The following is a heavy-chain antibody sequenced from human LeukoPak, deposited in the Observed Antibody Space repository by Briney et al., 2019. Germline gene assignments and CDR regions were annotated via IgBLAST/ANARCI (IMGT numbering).Heavy chain of an antibody. CDR1: GFTFSSYW. V-gene: IGHV3-7*01. CDR2: IEKDGSDK. Sequence: GGSLRLSCAASGFTFSSYWMSWVRQAPGKGLEWVANIEKDGSDKYYVDSVKGRLTISGDNAKNPVYLQMNSLRAEDSAVYYCARSVWPEDYWGQGTLVTVSS. CDR3: ARSVWPEDY. J-gene: IGHJ4*02. D-gene: IGHD2-21*01.